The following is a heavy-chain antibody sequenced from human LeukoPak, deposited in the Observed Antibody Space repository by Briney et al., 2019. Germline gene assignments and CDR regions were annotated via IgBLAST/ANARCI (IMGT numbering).Heavy chain of an antibody. D-gene: IGHD3-22*01. CDR3: ARVSQTPDYYYTSGYYYHGY. J-gene: IGHJ4*02. V-gene: IGHV1-8*01. Sequence: ASVKVCCKASGFTFTSYDINWVRQAPGQGLEWMGGMNPNSGNTGFAQKFQGRVATTRDTSINTAYMELSNLRSEDTAVCYCARVSQTPDYYYTSGYYYHGYWGQGTRVTVST. CDR1: GFTFTSYD. CDR2: MNPNSGNT.